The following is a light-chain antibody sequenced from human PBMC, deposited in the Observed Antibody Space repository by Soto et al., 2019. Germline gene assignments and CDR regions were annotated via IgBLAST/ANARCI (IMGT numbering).Light chain of an antibody. CDR3: QQYGPGIT. CDR2: GAS. CDR1: QSVSSSH. J-gene: IGKJ5*01. V-gene: IGKV3-20*01. Sequence: EIVLTQSPGTLSVSPGERATLSCRASQSVSSSHLAWYQQKPGQAPRLLMYGASRRATGIPDRFSGSGSGTDFTLTISRLEPEDFAVYYCQQYGPGITFGQGTRLEIK.